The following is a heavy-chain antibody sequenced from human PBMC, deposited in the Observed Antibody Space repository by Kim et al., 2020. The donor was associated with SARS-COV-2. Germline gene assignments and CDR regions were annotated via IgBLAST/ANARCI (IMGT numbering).Heavy chain of an antibody. D-gene: IGHD5-12*01. V-gene: IGHV4-4*06. Sequence: NHNPSLKSRVTMSVDTSRNEFSLNLRSVTDADTAVYFCARDTSGYTEFDYWGQGTLVTVSS. J-gene: IGHJ4*02. CDR3: ARDTSGYTEFDY.